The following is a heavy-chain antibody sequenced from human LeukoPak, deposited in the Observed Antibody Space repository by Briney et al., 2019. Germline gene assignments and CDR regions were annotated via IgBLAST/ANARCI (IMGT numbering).Heavy chain of an antibody. Sequence: GESLKISCKGSGYTFTSYWIAWVRQMPGKGLEWMGIIHPGDSDTRYSPSFQGQVTISADKSVSTAYLQWVSLKASDTAMYYCARQGGTFGGVIASYYFDYWGQGTLVTVSS. D-gene: IGHD3-16*02. CDR3: ARQGGTFGGVIASYYFDY. CDR1: GYTFTSYW. CDR2: IHPGDSDT. J-gene: IGHJ4*02. V-gene: IGHV5-51*01.